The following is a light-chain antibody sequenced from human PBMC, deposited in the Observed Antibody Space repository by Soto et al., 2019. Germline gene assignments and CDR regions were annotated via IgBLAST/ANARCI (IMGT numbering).Light chain of an antibody. CDR2: SAS. Sequence: DIQMTQSPSSLSASVGDRVTITCRASQGIAKSLAWYQQKPGKAPKLLIYSASTLQSGVPSRFRGSGSGTDFTFTISRLQPEDIATYYCQQYENLPTFGQGTRLEIK. CDR3: QQYENLPT. V-gene: IGKV1-33*01. CDR1: QGIAKS. J-gene: IGKJ5*01.